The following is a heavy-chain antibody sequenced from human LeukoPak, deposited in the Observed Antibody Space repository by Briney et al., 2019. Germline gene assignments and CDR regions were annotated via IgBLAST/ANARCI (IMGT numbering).Heavy chain of an antibody. CDR1: GGSISSSSYY. V-gene: IGHV4-39*01. Sequence: KPSETLSLTCTVSGGSISSSSYYWGWIRQPPGKGLEWIGSIYYSGSTYYNPSLKSRVTISVDTSKNQFSLKLSSVTAADPAVYYCARLRGLGLIKRGAPYFFDYWGQGTLVTVSS. J-gene: IGHJ4*02. D-gene: IGHD3-10*01. CDR3: ARLRGLGLIKRGAPYFFDY. CDR2: IYYSGST.